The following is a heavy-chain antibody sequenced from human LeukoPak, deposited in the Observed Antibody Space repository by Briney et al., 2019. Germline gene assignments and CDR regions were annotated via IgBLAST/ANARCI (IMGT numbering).Heavy chain of an antibody. D-gene: IGHD3-3*01. CDR1: GYTLTELS. Sequence: SVKVSCKVSGYTLTELSMHWVRQAPGKGLEWMGGFDPEDGETIYAQKFQGRVTMTEDTSTDTAYMELSSLRSEDTAVYYCATAPPTSGIHYDFWSGLGLSYYYYMDVWGKGTTVTVS. CDR3: ATAPPTSGIHYDFWSGLGLSYYYYMDV. J-gene: IGHJ6*03. CDR2: FDPEDGET. V-gene: IGHV1-24*01.